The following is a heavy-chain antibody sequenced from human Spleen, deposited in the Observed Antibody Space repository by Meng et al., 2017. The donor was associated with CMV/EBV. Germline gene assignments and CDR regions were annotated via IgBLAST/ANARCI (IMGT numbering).Heavy chain of an antibody. J-gene: IGHJ6*02. D-gene: IGHD2-2*02. V-gene: IGHV3-21*01. CDR2: ISSSSSYI. Sequence: LSLTCAASGFTFSSYSMNWVRQAPGKGLEWVSSISSSSSYIYYADSVKGRFTISRDNAKNSLYLQMNSLRAEDTAVYYCAREIEDYCSSTSCYNYYYYGMDVWGQGTTVTVSS. CDR1: GFTFSSYS. CDR3: AREIEDYCSSTSCYNYYYYGMDV.